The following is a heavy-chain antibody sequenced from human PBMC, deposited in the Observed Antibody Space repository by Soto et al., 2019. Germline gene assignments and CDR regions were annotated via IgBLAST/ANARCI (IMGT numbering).Heavy chain of an antibody. D-gene: IGHD5-18*01. V-gene: IGHV3-23*01. Sequence: GGSLRLSCAASGFTSSTCGMSWVRQTPGKGLEWVSGITGSGDFTYYADSVNGRFTISRDSSKNTLYLQMNSLRAEDTAVYYCVKDLGRGGYISGPPWGQGTLVTVSS. J-gene: IGHJ5*02. CDR3: VKDLGRGGYISGPP. CDR1: GFTSSTCG. CDR2: ITGSGDFT.